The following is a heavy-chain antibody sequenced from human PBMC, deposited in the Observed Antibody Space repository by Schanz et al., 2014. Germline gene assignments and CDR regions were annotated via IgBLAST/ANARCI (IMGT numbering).Heavy chain of an antibody. CDR2: ISYDGSSK. Sequence: VQLVESGGGLVKPGGSLRLSCAASGFTFSTYYMNWVRQAPGKGLEWVALISYDGSSKNHADSVQGRFTISRDNSKNALYLQMDSLRAEDTAVYYCVRDLGGDQTDYWGQGTLVTVSS. CDR3: VRDLGGDQTDY. CDR1: GFTFSTYY. D-gene: IGHD4-17*01. J-gene: IGHJ4*02. V-gene: IGHV3-33*08.